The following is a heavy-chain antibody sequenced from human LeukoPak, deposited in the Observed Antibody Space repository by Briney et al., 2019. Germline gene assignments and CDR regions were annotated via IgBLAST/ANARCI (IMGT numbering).Heavy chain of an antibody. CDR2: INWNGGST. CDR1: GFTFDDYG. CDR3: ARRESTYQNYYYFYYMDV. V-gene: IGHV3-20*04. Sequence: GGSLRLSCAASGFTFDDYGMSWVRHAPGKGLEWVSGINWNGGSTVYADSVKGRFTISRDNAKNSLYLQMNSLRAEDTALYYCARRESTYQNYYYFYYMDVWGKGTTVTVSS. J-gene: IGHJ6*03.